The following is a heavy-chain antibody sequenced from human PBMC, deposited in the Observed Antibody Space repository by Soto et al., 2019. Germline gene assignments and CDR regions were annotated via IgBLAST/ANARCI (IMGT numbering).Heavy chain of an antibody. D-gene: IGHD1-26*01. V-gene: IGHV1-69*13. J-gene: IGHJ4*02. CDR1: GGTFSSYA. CDR2: IIPIFGTA. Sequence: ASVKVSCKASGGTFSSYAISWVRQAPGQGLEWMGGIIPIFGTANYAQKFQGRVTITADESTSTAYMELSSLRSEDTAVYYCARVDVGATSFDYWGQGTLVTVSS. CDR3: ARVDVGATSFDY.